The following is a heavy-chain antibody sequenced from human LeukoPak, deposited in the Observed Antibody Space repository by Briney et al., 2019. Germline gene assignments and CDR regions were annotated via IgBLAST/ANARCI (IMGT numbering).Heavy chain of an antibody. Sequence: GESLKISCKGSGYSFTSYWIGWVRQMPGKGLEWMGIIYPGDSDTRYSPSFQGQVTISADKSISTAYLQWSSLKASDTAMYYCARHDEEYYYDSSGYYPDYWGQGTLVTVSS. J-gene: IGHJ4*02. CDR2: IYPGDSDT. CDR1: GYSFTSYW. CDR3: ARHDEEYYYDSSGYYPDY. D-gene: IGHD3-22*01. V-gene: IGHV5-51*01.